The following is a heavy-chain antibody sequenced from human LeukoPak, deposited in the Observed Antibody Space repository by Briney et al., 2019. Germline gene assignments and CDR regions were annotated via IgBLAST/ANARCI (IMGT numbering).Heavy chain of an antibody. CDR2: IYYAGDT. D-gene: IGHD1-26*01. CDR1: GGSVSSSSYY. Sequence: PSETLSLTCTVSGGSVSSSSYYWGWIRQPPGKGLECIGTIYYAGDTYYNPSLESRISISVDTSNNQFSLKLSSVTAADTAVYYCATSNSGRYFEIDNWSQGTLVTVSS. CDR3: ATSNSGRYFEIDN. J-gene: IGHJ4*02. V-gene: IGHV4-39*01.